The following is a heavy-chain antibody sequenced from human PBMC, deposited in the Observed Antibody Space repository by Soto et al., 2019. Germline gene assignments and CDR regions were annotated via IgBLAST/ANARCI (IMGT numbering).Heavy chain of an antibody. V-gene: IGHV3-23*01. CDR1: GFTFSSYA. J-gene: IGHJ4*02. D-gene: IGHD2-2*01. CDR3: AKAKRYCSSTSCQTFDY. CDR2: ISGSGGST. Sequence: GGSLRLSCAASGFTFSSYAMSWVRQAPGKGLEWVSAISGSGGSTYYVDPVKGRFTISRDNSKNTLYLQMNSLRAEDTAVYYCAKAKRYCSSTSCQTFDYWGQGTLVTVSS.